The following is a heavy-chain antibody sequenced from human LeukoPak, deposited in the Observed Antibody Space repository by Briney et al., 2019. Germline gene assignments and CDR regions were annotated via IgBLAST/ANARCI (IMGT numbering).Heavy chain of an antibody. CDR1: GFTFSNYW. Sequence: GGSLRLSCAASGFTFSNYWMNWVRQAPGKGLVWVSRIKSDGTSTSYADSVKGRFTISRDNAKNTLYLQMNSLRAEDTAVFYCSRGYYDMDVWGQGTTV. CDR2: IKSDGTST. V-gene: IGHV3-74*01. J-gene: IGHJ6*02. CDR3: SRGYYDMDV.